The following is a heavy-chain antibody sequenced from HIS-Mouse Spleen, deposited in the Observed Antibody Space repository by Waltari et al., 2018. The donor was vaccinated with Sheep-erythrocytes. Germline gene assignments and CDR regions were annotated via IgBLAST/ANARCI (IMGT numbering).Heavy chain of an antibody. J-gene: IGHJ4*02. CDR1: GGSISSYY. V-gene: IGHV4-59*08. CDR3: ARLELGQFDY. CDR2: IYYSGST. D-gene: IGHD1-26*01. Sequence: QVQLQESGPGLVKPSETLSLTCTVSGGSISSYYWSWIRQPPGKGLEGIGYIYYSGSTNYNPSLKSRVTISVDTSKNQFSRKLSSVTAADTAVYYCARLELGQFDYWGQGTLVTVSS.